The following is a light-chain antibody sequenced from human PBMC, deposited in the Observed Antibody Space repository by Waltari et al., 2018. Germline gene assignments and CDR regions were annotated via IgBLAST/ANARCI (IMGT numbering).Light chain of an antibody. J-gene: IGKJ2*01. V-gene: IGKV3-15*01. CDR2: GAA. CDR1: QNIGNN. Sequence: EIVMTQSPATLSVSPGERATLSCRASQNIGNNLAWYKQKPGQAPRLLIYGAASTAIGIPDRCSGSGPGTEFTLTISSLQAEDFAVYLCHQYNSWPPYTCGHGTKLEIK. CDR3: HQYNSWPPYT.